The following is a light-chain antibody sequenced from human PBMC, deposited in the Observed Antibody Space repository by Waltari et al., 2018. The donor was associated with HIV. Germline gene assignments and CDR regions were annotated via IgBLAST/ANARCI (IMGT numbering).Light chain of an antibody. CDR1: DLNDNEY. V-gene: IGLV2-14*03. CDR3: TSYISGTSPV. CDR2: DVT. Sequence: QSALTQPASVSGSPGQSITISCDLNDNEYVSWYQRHPGKDPKVIIYDVTNRPSGLAKRFSGSKSGNTATRTISGLQPEDEADYFCTSYISGTSPVFGRGTRVTVL. J-gene: IGLJ2*01.